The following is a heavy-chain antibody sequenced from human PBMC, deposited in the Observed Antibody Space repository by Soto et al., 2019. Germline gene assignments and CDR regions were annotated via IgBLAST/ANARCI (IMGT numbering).Heavy chain of an antibody. CDR2: IKSKTDGGTT. J-gene: IGHJ4*02. V-gene: IGHV3-15*07. D-gene: IGHD6-13*01. Sequence: PGGSLRLSCAASGFTFSNAWMNWVRQAPGKGLEWVGRIKSKTDGGTTDYAAPVKGRFTISRDDSKNTLYLQMNSLKTEDTAVYYCTTDRFYDDSSSWYVYWGQGTLVTVSS. CDR3: TTDRFYDDSSSWYVY. CDR1: GFTFSNAW.